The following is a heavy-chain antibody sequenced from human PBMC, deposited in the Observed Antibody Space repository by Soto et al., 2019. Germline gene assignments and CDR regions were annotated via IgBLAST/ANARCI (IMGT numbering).Heavy chain of an antibody. CDR1: GFSFGTSA. V-gene: IGHV3-30-3*01. D-gene: IGHD3-16*01. J-gene: IGHJ4*02. CDR3: ARDRFGDGYKNYFDY. CDR2: ISYDGSNK. Sequence: QVKLVESGGGVVQPGRSLRLSCVASGFSFGTSAMHWVRQAPGKGLEWVAVISYDGSNKYYADSVKGQFTISRDNSKNTLYLQMNSLRGEDTAVYYCARDRFGDGYKNYFDYWGQGTLVTVSS.